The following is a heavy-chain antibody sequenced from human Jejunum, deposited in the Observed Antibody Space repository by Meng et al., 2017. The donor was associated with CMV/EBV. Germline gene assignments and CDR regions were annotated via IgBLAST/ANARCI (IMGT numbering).Heavy chain of an antibody. CDR3: ARVEVGITSGDY. D-gene: IGHD1-26*01. CDR1: GYTFTNYG. J-gene: IGHJ4*02. Sequence: QAQLVQVGGEVKKPGASLKVSCKASGYTFTNYGITWVRQAPGQGLEWMGWISAYNGNTNYAQTLQGRVTMTTDTSTSTAYMELRSLRSDDTAVYYCARVEVGITSGDYWGQGTLVTASS. CDR2: ISAYNGNT. V-gene: IGHV1-18*01.